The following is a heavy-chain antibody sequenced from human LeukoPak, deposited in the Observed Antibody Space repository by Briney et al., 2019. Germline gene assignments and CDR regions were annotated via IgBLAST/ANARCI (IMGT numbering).Heavy chain of an antibody. CDR2: INTNTGNP. Sequence: ASVKVSCKASGYPFSAHFLNWVRQAPGQGLEWMGWINTNTGNPTYAQGFTGRFVFSLDTSVSTAYLQISSLKAEDTAVYYCARVGFWSGKTSDYWGQGTLVPVSS. D-gene: IGHD3-3*01. V-gene: IGHV7-4-1*02. CDR1: GYPFSAHF. CDR3: ARVGFWSGKTSDY. J-gene: IGHJ4*02.